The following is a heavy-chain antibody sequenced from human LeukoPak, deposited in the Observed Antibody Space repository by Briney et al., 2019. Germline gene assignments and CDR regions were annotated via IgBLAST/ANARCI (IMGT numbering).Heavy chain of an antibody. CDR1: GFTFSSYG. D-gene: IGHD3-10*01. Sequence: PGGSLRLSCAASGFTFSSYGMHWVRQAPGKGLEWVAFIRYDGSNKYYADSVKGRFTISRDNSKNTLYLQMNSLRAEDTAVYYCAKDQRLLWFGESRNNYMDVWGKGTTVTISS. CDR3: AKDQRLLWFGESRNNYMDV. J-gene: IGHJ6*03. CDR2: IRYDGSNK. V-gene: IGHV3-30*02.